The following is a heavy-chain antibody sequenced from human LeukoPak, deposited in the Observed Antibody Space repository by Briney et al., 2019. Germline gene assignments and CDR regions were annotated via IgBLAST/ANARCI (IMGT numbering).Heavy chain of an antibody. D-gene: IGHD6-19*01. CDR3: ARSGLGYSSGWSDAFDI. V-gene: IGHV1-18*01. CDR2: ISAYNGNT. Sequence: ASVKVSCKASGYTFTSYGISWVRQAPGQGLEWMGWISAYNGNTNYAQKLQGRVTMTTDTSTSTAYMELRSLRPDDTAVYYCARSGLGYSSGWSDAFDIWGQGTMVTVSS. J-gene: IGHJ3*02. CDR1: GYTFTSYG.